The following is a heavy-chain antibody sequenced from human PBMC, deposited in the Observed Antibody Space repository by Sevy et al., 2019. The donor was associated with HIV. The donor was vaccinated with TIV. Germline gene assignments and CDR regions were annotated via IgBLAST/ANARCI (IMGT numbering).Heavy chain of an antibody. D-gene: IGHD6-13*01. CDR2: ISYDGSNK. CDR1: GFTFSSYG. J-gene: IGHJ4*02. Sequence: GGSLRLSCAASGFTFSSYGMHWVRQAPGKGLEWVAVISYDGSNKYYADSVKGRFTISRDNSKNTLYLQMNSLRAEDTAVYYCAKDREGQQLTTELDYWGQGTLVTVSS. V-gene: IGHV3-30*18. CDR3: AKDREGQQLTTELDY.